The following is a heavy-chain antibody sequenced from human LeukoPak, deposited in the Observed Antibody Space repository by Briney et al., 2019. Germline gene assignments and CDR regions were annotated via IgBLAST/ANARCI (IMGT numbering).Heavy chain of an antibody. CDR3: ARDRETYSNNWFDP. CDR1: GLTFSSYW. CDR2: IKQDGSEK. Sequence: GGSLRLSCAASGLTFSSYWMSWVRQAPGKGLEWVANIKQDGSEKYYVDSVKGRFTISRDNAKNSLYLQMNSLRAEDTAVYYCARDRETYSNNWFDPWGEGTLVSVSS. D-gene: IGHD2-15*01. J-gene: IGHJ5*02. V-gene: IGHV3-7*01.